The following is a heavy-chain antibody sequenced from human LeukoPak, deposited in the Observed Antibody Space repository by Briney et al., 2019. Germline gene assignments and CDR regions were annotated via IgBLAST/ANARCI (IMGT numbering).Heavy chain of an antibody. CDR2: ISGSGGST. V-gene: IGHV3-23*01. CDR3: AKIDTVVPAANFYFGY. D-gene: IGHD2-2*01. J-gene: IGHJ4*02. CDR1: GFTFSSYA. Sequence: GGSLRLSCAASGFTFSSYAMSWVRQAPGKGLEWVSAISGSGGSTYYADSVKGRFTISRDNSKNTLYLQINSLRAEDTAVYYCAKIDTVVPAANFYFGYWGQGTLVTVSS.